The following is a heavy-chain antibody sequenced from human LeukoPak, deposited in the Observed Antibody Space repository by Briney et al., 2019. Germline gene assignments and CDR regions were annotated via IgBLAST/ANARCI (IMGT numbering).Heavy chain of an antibody. CDR2: ISSSADTI. V-gene: IGHV3-11*04. J-gene: IGHJ3*02. CDR3: ARGSDGDI. Sequence: GGSLRLSRAASGFSFSDYYMSWFRQAPGKGLEWISHISSSADTIDYTDSVKGRFTISRDNAKSSLFLQMMSLRAEDTAVYYCARGSDGDIWGQGTMVTVSS. CDR1: GFSFSDYY.